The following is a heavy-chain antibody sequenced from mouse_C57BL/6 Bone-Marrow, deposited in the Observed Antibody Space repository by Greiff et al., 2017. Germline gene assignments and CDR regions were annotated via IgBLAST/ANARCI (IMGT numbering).Heavy chain of an antibody. D-gene: IGHD2-4*01. J-gene: IGHJ1*03. CDR2: IYPSDSET. CDR1: GYTFTSYW. Sequence: QVQLQQPGAELVRPGSSVKLSCKASGYTFTSYWMDWVKQRPGQGLEWIGNIYPSDSETHYNQKFKDKATLTVDKSSSTAYMQLSSLTSEDSAVYYCARSPIYYDYDVHWYFDVWGTGTTVTVSS. V-gene: IGHV1-61*01. CDR3: ARSPIYYDYDVHWYFDV.